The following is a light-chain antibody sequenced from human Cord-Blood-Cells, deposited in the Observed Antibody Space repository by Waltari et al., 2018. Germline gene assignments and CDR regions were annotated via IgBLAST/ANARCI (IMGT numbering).Light chain of an antibody. CDR1: QSISSY. J-gene: IGKJ1*01. Sequence: DIQMTQSPSSLSASVGDRDTITCRASQSISSYLNWYQQKPGKAPKLLIYAASSLQSGVQSRFSGSGSGTDFTLTISSLQPEDFATYYCQQSYSTPPTFGQGTKVEIK. V-gene: IGKV1-39*01. CDR2: AAS. CDR3: QQSYSTPPT.